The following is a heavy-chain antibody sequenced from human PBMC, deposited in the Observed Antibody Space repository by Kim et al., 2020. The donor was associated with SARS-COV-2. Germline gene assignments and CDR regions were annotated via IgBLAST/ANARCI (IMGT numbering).Heavy chain of an antibody. CDR1: GFTFSSYG. CDR2: ISYDGSNK. V-gene: IGHV3-30*18. D-gene: IGHD1-26*01. CDR3: AKDVLQHDRPPHSGSYPLFDY. Sequence: GGSLRLSCAASGFTFSSYGMHWVRQAPGKGLEWVAVISYDGSNKYYADSVKGRFTISRDNSKNTLYLQMNSLRAEDTAVYYCAKDVLQHDRPPHSGSYPLFDYWGQGTLVTVSS. J-gene: IGHJ4*02.